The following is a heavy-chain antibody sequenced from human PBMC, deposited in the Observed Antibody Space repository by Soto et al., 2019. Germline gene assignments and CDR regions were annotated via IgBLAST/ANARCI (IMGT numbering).Heavy chain of an antibody. V-gene: IGHV4-59*01. CDR3: ACIRGYRARPIDY. CDR2: ISYSGNT. Sequence: SETLSLTCTISGDSSISYYCSWIRQPPWKGLEWIGYISYSGNTNYNPSLKSRVTISIDTSKNQFSLKVTSVTAADTAVYYCACIRGYRARPIDYWRQRDQIIVSS. J-gene: IGHJ4*02. CDR1: GDSSISYY. D-gene: IGHD1-26*01.